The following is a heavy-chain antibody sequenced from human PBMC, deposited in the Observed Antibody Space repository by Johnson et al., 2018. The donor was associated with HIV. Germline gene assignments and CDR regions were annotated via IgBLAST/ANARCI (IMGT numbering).Heavy chain of an antibody. D-gene: IGHD2-8*01. CDR1: GFTVSTYY. Sequence: VQLVESGGGLIQPGGSLRLSCAASGFTVSTYYMTWVRQASGQGLELVSLLYSSGKTYYADSVTGRFTISRDYSKNTLDLQMNSLRAEDTAVYYCAKDGAAPASYVAFDIWGQGTMVTVSS. CDR2: LYSSGKT. J-gene: IGHJ3*02. CDR3: AKDGAAPASYVAFDI. V-gene: IGHV3-53*01.